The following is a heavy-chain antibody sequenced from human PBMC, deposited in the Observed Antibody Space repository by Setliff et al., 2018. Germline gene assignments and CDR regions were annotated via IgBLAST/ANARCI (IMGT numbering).Heavy chain of an antibody. CDR3: ARDGIAARPGADY. D-gene: IGHD6-6*01. V-gene: IGHV1-3*01. Sequence: ASVKVSCKASGYTFTSYDINWVRQAPGQRLEWMGWINAGNGNTKYSQKFQGRVTITRDTSASTAYMELSSLRSEDTAVYYCARDGIAARPGADYWGQGTLVTVSS. J-gene: IGHJ4*02. CDR2: INAGNGNT. CDR1: GYTFTSYD.